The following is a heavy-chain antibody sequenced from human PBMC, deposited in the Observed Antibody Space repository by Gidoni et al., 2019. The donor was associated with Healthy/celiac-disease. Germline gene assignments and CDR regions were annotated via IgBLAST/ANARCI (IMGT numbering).Heavy chain of an antibody. V-gene: IGHV1-46*04. J-gene: IGHJ6*02. CDR3: ATVGYYYGMDV. Sequence: QVQLVQSGAEVKKPGASVKVSCKASGYTFTSYYMHWVRQAPGQGLEWMGIINPSGGSTSDAQKLQGRVTMTRDTSTSTVYMELSSLRSEDTAVYYCATVGYYYGMDVWGQGTTVTVSS. CDR2: INPSGGST. CDR1: GYTFTSYY.